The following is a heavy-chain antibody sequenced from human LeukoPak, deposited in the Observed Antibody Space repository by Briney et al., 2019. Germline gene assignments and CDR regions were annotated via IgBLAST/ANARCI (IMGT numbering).Heavy chain of an antibody. J-gene: IGHJ4*02. D-gene: IGHD3-22*01. CDR3: ARSPYYYCDSSGHYFDY. Sequence: GGSLRLSCAASGFTFSSYGMHWVRQAPGKGLEWVAVIWYDGSNKYYADSVKGRFTISRDNSKNTLYLQMNSLRAEDTAVYYCARSPYYYCDSSGHYFDYWGQGTLVTVSS. CDR2: IWYDGSNK. CDR1: GFTFSSYG. V-gene: IGHV3-33*01.